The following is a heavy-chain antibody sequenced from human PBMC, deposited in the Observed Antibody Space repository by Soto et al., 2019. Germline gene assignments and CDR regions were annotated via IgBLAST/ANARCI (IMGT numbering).Heavy chain of an antibody. CDR2: IYYSGSP. Sequence: SETLSLTCAVSGGSISSGGYSWNWIRQPPGKVLEWIGNIYYSGSPIYNPSLKSRVTISLDTSNNQFSLKLSSVTSSYTSVYYXAXQYYASSGYYYRGDKLDPWGQGTLVTVSS. J-gene: IGHJ5*02. CDR3: AXQYYASSGYYYRGDKLDP. V-gene: IGHV4-61*08. D-gene: IGHD3-22*01. CDR1: GGSISSGGYS.